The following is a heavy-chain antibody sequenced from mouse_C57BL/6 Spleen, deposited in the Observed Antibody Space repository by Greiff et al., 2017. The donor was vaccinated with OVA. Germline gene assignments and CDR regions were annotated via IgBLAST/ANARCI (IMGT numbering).Heavy chain of an antibody. CDR1: GYTFTSYW. Sequence: QVQLKQPGAELVKPGASVKLSCKASGYTFTSYWMQWVKQRPGQGLEWIGEIDPSDSYTNYNQKFKGKATLTVDTSSSTAYMQLSSLTSEDSAVYYCARHGYFDVWGTGTTVTVSS. J-gene: IGHJ1*03. CDR2: IDPSDSYT. V-gene: IGHV1-50*01. CDR3: ARHGYFDV.